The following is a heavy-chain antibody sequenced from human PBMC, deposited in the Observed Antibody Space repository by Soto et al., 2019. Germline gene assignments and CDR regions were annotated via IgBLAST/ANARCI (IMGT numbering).Heavy chain of an antibody. D-gene: IGHD5-12*01. CDR3: ARGQGGYDFKRYYYYYMDV. CDR1: GGSFSGYY. J-gene: IGHJ6*03. Sequence: PSETLSLTCAVYGGSFSGYYWSWIRQPPGKGLEWIGEINHSGSTNYNPSLKSRVTISVDTSKNQFSLKLSSVTAADTAVYYCARGQGGYDFKRYYYYYMDVWGKGTTVTVSS. V-gene: IGHV4-34*01. CDR2: INHSGST.